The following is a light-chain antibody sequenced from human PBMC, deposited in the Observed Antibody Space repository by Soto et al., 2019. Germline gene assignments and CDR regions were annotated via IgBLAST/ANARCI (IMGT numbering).Light chain of an antibody. Sequence: EIVMTQSPATLSVSPGERATLSCRASQSVSSNLAWYQQKPGQAPRLLIYGASTRATGVPARFSGSGSGTEFTLTISSLQSEECAVYYCQQYKNWPSWTFGQGTKLAI. CDR2: GAS. CDR3: QQYKNWPSWT. V-gene: IGKV3-15*01. J-gene: IGKJ1*01. CDR1: QSVSSN.